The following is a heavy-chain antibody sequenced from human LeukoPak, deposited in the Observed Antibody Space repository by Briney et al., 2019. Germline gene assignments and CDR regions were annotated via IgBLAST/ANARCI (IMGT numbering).Heavy chain of an antibody. CDR3: ARSTYYDILTGYYFDY. J-gene: IGHJ4*02. D-gene: IGHD3-9*01. CDR1: GFTFSSYW. V-gene: IGHV3-74*01. Sequence: PGGSLRLPCAASGFTFSSYWMHWVRQAPGKGLVWVSRIDSDGSSTSYADSVKGRFTIPRDNAKNTLYLQMNSLRAEDTAVYYCARSTYYDILTGYYFDYWGQGTLVTVSS. CDR2: IDSDGSST.